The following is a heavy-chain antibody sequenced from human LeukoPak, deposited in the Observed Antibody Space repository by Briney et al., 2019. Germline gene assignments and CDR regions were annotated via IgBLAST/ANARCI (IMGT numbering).Heavy chain of an antibody. CDR2: INTNTGNP. Sequence: GASVKVSCKASGYTFTSYAMNWVRQAPGQGLEWMGWINTNTGNPTYAQGFTGRFVFSLDTSVSTAYLQISSLKAEDTAVYYCARDGCSGGSCATYYYYYYMDVWGKGTTVTVSS. CDR1: GYTFTSYA. D-gene: IGHD2-15*01. CDR3: ARDGCSGGSCATYYYYYYMDV. J-gene: IGHJ6*03. V-gene: IGHV7-4-1*02.